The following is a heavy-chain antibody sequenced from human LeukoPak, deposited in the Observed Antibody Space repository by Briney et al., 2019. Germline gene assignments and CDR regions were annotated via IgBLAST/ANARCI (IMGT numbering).Heavy chain of an antibody. V-gene: IGHV4-4*07. CDR1: GDSLTNFY. J-gene: IGHJ5*01. D-gene: IGHD1-26*01. Sequence: PSATPSLTCTVAGDSLTNFYWSWIRQPAGKGLEWIGRVYTNERTKYNPSLKSLLTMSVDTSSNQVFPRLTSVSAADTAVYYCARDVGFPARFDSWGRGILVSVSS. CDR3: ARDVGFPARFDS. CDR2: VYTNERT.